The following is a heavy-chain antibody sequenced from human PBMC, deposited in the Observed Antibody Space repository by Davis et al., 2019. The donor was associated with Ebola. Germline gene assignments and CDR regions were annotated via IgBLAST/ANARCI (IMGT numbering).Heavy chain of an antibody. CDR3: ATLVALRFPDQ. CDR2: IKSLRDGGTV. J-gene: IGHJ4*02. D-gene: IGHD3-3*01. V-gene: IGHV3-15*01. CDR1: GFTFSSYA. Sequence: GESLKISCSVSGFTFSSYAMHWVRQAPGKGLEWVGRIKSLRDGGTVNYATAVKGRFIISRDDSQNTLTLQMNSLRTEDSAVYYCATLVALRFPDQWGQGTLVIVSS.